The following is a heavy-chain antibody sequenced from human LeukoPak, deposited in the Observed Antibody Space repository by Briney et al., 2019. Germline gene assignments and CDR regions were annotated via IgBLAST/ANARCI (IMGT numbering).Heavy chain of an antibody. D-gene: IGHD1-26*01. CDR3: VRLMGSGWFDP. Sequence: GGSLRLSCAASGFTVSSSPINWVRQAPGRGLEWVSVIYSGGNTFYADSVKGRFTISRHNSENALYLQMNSLSADDTAVYYCVRLMGSGWFDPWGQGTLVTVFS. CDR2: IYSGGNT. CDR1: GFTVSSSP. J-gene: IGHJ5*02. V-gene: IGHV3-53*04.